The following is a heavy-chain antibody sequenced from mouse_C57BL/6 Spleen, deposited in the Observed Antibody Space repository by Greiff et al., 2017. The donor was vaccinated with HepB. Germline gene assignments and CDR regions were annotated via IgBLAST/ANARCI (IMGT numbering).Heavy chain of an antibody. Sequence: VQLQQPGAELVRPGSSVKLSCKASGYTFTSYWMHWVKQRPIQGLEWIGNIDPSDSETHYNQKFKDKATLTVDKSASTAYMQLSSLTSEDSAVYYCALWLRRDAMDYWGQGTSVTVSS. CDR1: GYTFTSYW. V-gene: IGHV1-52*01. D-gene: IGHD2-2*01. CDR2: IDPSDSET. J-gene: IGHJ4*01. CDR3: ALWLRRDAMDY.